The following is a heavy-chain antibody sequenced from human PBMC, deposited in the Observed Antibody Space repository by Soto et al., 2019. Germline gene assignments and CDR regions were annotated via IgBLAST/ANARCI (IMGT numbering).Heavy chain of an antibody. CDR2: AKRKAAGGAI. CDR3: TTGYGSDWYG. CDR1: GISLDSAW. V-gene: IGHV3-15*01. J-gene: IGHJ4*02. D-gene: IGHD6-19*01. Sequence: EVQLVESGGGLVKSGGSLRLSCVASGISLDSAWINWVRQAPGKGLEWVAQAKRKAAGGAIDYAAPVKGRFTISRDDSRNMAYLQMNSLKIEDTALYYCTTGYGSDWYGWGQGTLVTVSS.